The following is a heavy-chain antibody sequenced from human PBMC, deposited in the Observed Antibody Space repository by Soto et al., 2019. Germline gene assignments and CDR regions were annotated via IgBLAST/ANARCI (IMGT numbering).Heavy chain of an antibody. CDR3: AMSGMATTKSYYFDY. J-gene: IGHJ4*02. D-gene: IGHD3-3*01. CDR1: GYTFTSYG. Sequence: ASVKVSCKASGYTFTSYGISWVRQAPGQGLEWMGWISAYNGNTNYAQKLQGRVTMTTDTSTSTAYMELRSLRSDDTAVYYCAMSGMATTKSYYFDYWGQGTLVTVSS. V-gene: IGHV1-18*01. CDR2: ISAYNGNT.